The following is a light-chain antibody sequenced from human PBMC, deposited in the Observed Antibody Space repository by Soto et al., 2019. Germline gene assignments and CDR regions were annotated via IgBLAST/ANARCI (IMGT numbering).Light chain of an antibody. J-gene: IGKJ4*01. V-gene: IGKV1-5*01. CDR1: QSISSW. CDR2: DAS. CDR3: QQYNSYPLT. Sequence: DLQMTQSPSTLSASVGDRVTITCRASQSISSWLAWYQQKPGKAPKLLIYDASRLESVVTSSFSGSGSGTEFTLTISSLQPDDCATYYCQQYNSYPLTFGGGTQVEIK.